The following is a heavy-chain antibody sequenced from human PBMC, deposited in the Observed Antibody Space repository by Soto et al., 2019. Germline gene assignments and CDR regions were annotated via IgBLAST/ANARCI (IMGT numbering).Heavy chain of an antibody. D-gene: IGHD1-26*01. CDR3: VREWVNTGFDP. CDR1: GFTFSGYW. J-gene: IGHJ5*02. V-gene: IGHV3-74*01. Sequence: EVQLVESGGGLVQPGGSLRLSCAASGFTFSGYWMHWVRQAPGKGLVWVSRINIDGSSTSYMDTVKGRFTISRDNAKNTLYLQMNSLRAEDTAVYYCVREWVNTGFDPWGQGTLVTVSS. CDR2: INIDGSST.